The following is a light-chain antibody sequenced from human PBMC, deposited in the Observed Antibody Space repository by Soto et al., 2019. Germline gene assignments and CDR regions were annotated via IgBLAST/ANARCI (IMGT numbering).Light chain of an antibody. CDR2: GAS. V-gene: IGKV3-15*01. CDR1: QSVSTK. J-gene: IGKJ2*01. Sequence: EIVMTQSPATLSVSPGERASLSCRASQSVSTKLAWYQQKPGQAPRLLIYGASTRATGIPARFSGSGSRTEFTLTISSLQSEDFAVYYCQQYNNWPPLYTFXQXXXXEI. CDR3: QQYNNWPPLYT.